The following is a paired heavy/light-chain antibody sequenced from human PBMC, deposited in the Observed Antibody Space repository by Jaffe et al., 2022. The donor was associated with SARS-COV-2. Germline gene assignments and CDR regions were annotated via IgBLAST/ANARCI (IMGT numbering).Heavy chain of an antibody. CDR2: IYPEDSAT. CDR3: ARLYCSGGRCYYGGYYFYYAMDV. D-gene: IGHD2-15*01. V-gene: IGHV5-51*01. CDR1: GYSFTNYR. J-gene: IGHJ6*02. Sequence: EVQLVQSGAEVKKPGESLKISCKASGYSFTNYRIGWVRQMPGKGLEWMGTIYPEDSATRYSLSFEGHVTVSADKSISTAYLQWSSLKASDTATYYCARLYCSGGRCYYGGYYFYYAMDVWGQGTAVTVSS.
Light chain of an antibody. CDR3: MQALQTPIT. Sequence: DIVMTQSPLSLPVTPGEPASISCRSSQSLLYSNGYNYLDWYLQRPGQSPQLLIYLGSNRASGVPDRFSGSGSGADFTLKISRVEAEDAGVYYCMQALQTPITFGQGTRLEIK. J-gene: IGKJ5*01. CDR2: LGS. V-gene: IGKV2-28*01. CDR1: QSLLYSNGYNY.